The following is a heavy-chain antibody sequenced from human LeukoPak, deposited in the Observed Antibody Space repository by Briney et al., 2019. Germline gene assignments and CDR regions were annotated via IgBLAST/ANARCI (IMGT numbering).Heavy chain of an antibody. V-gene: IGHV1-69*13. CDR3: ARAGYCSSTSCYVPFDY. Sequence: ASVKVSCKASGGTFSSYAISWVRQAPGKGLEWMGGIIPIFGTANYAQKFQGRVTITADESTSTAYMELSSLRSEDTAVYYCARAGYCSSTSCYVPFDYWGQGTLVTVSS. D-gene: IGHD2-2*01. CDR2: IIPIFGTA. CDR1: GGTFSSYA. J-gene: IGHJ4*02.